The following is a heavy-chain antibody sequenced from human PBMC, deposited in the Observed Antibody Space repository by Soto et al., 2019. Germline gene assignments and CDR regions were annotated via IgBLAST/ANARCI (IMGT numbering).Heavy chain of an antibody. V-gene: IGHV3-53*01. CDR2: LYTGTDT. D-gene: IGHD2-15*01. Sequence: LRLSCAASGFTVSSTYLTWVRQAPGKGLEWVAILYTGTDTVYADSVKGRFTISRDSSKNTFYLQMNSLRAEDTAMYFCARSRYTGMYSGRFLDYWGQGSLVTVSS. J-gene: IGHJ4*02. CDR3: ARSRYTGMYSGRFLDY. CDR1: GFTVSSTY.